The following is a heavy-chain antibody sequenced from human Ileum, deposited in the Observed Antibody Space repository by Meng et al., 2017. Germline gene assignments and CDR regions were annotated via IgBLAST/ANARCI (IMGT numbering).Heavy chain of an antibody. CDR2: TYYNGGP. CDR3: ARERRHYYGSGSFDY. D-gene: IGHD3-10*01. V-gene: IGHV4-30-4*01. Sequence: QAQLQESGPGLVKPSPTPSLTCTVSGCSFSSDNYYWTWIRQTPGKGLEWIGLTYYNGGPFYNPSLRSRVTISVDTSKHQFSLKLTSVTAADTAVYYCARERRHYYGSGSFDYWGQGILVTVSS. J-gene: IGHJ4*02. CDR1: GCSFSSDNYY.